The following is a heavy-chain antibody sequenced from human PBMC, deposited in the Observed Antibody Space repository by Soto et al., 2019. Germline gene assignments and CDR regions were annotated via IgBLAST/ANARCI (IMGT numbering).Heavy chain of an antibody. CDR2: IYYSGST. D-gene: IGHD3-3*01. CDR1: GGSISSGDYY. V-gene: IGHV4-30-4*01. CDR3: ARDDFWSGWRNYYYYGMDV. Sequence: TLSLTCTVSGGSISSGDYYWSWIRQPPGKGLEWIGYIYYSGSTYYNPSLKSRVTISVDTSKNQFSLKLSSVTAADTAVYYCARDDFWSGWRNYYYYGMDVWGQGTTVTASS. J-gene: IGHJ6*02.